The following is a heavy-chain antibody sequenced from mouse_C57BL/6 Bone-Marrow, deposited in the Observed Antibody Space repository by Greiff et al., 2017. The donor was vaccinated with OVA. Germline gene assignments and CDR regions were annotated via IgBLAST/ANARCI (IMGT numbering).Heavy chain of an antibody. V-gene: IGHV14-4*01. Sequence: QLKESGAELVRPGASVKLSCTASGFNIKDDYMHWVKQRPEQGLEWIGWIDPENGDTEYASKFQGKATITADTSSNTAYLQLSSLTSEDTAVYYCTLLLRYWYFDVWGTGTTVTVSS. J-gene: IGHJ1*03. CDR3: TLLLRYWYFDV. D-gene: IGHD1-1*01. CDR2: IDPENGDT. CDR1: GFNIKDDY.